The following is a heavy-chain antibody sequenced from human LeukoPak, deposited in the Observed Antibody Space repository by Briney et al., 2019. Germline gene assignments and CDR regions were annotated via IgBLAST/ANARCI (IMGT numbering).Heavy chain of an antibody. CDR2: FDPEDGET. CDR3: ATNTPVVLPNQYYYYYYYMDV. J-gene: IGHJ6*03. CDR1: GYTLTELS. V-gene: IGHV1-24*01. D-gene: IGHD2-2*01. Sequence: ASVKVSCKVSGYTLTELSMHWVRQAPGKGLEWMGGFDPEDGETIYAQKFQGRVTMTEDTSTDTAYMELSSLRSEDTAVYYCATNTPVVLPNQYYYYYYYMDVWGKGTTVTISS.